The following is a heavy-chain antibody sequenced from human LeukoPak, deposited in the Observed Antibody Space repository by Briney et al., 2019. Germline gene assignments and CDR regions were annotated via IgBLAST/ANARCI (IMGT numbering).Heavy chain of an antibody. CDR2: INHNGNVN. V-gene: IGHV3-7*03. D-gene: IGHD3-16*01. CDR3: ARGGGLDV. J-gene: IGHJ6*02. Sequence: GGSLRLSCAASGFTFSSYWMNLARQDPGEGLEWVASINHNGNVNYYVDSVKGRFIISRDNAKNSLYLQMSNLRAEDTAVYSCARGGGLDVWGQGATVTVSS. CDR1: GFTFSSYW.